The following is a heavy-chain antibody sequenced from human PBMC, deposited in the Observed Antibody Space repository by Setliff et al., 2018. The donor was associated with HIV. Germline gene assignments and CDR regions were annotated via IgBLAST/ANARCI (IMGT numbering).Heavy chain of an antibody. CDR2: ISWNSGGI. CDR1: GFTFSDYW. D-gene: IGHD3-10*01. CDR3: AKEGGSERMPFFYYYMDV. Sequence: PGGSLRLSCAASGFTFSDYWMHWVRQAPGKGLEWVSGISWNSGGILYADSVEGRFTISRDNAKNSLYLQMNSLRTEDTALYYCAKEGGSERMPFFYYYMDVWGKGTTVTVS. J-gene: IGHJ6*03. V-gene: IGHV3-9*01.